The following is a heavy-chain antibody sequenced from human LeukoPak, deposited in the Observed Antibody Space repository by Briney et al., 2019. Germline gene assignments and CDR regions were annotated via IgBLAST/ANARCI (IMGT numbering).Heavy chain of an antibody. CDR3: ARYLPTLWSGPNPFDP. J-gene: IGHJ5*02. D-gene: IGHD3-3*01. Sequence: GSSLKVSCKASGGTFSSYAISWVRQAPGPGLEWMGGIIPIFGTANYAQKCQGRVTITADESTSTAYRELSSLRSEDTAVYYCARYLPTLWSGPNPFDPWGQGTLVTVSS. CDR1: GGTFSSYA. CDR2: IIPIFGTA. V-gene: IGHV1-69*01.